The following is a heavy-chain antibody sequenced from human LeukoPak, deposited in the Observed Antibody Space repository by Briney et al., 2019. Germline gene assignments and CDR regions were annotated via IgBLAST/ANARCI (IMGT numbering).Heavy chain of an antibody. J-gene: IGHJ3*02. CDR2: MSGSGGST. CDR3: AKDREYSYVYDAFDI. D-gene: IGHD3-16*01. Sequence: GGSLRLSCAASGFTFSSYAMSWVRQAPGKGLEWVSGMSGSGGSTYYADCVKGRFTISRDNSKNTLYLQMNTLRAEDTAVYYCAKDREYSYVYDAFDIWGQGTLVTVSS. CDR1: GFTFSSYA. V-gene: IGHV3-23*01.